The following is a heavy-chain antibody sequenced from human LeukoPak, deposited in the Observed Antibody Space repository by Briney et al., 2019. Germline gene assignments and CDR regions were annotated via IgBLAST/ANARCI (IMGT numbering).Heavy chain of an antibody. Sequence: SETLSLTCAVYGGSFSGYYWSWIRQPPGKGLEWIGGINHSGSTNYNPSLKIRATISVDTSKNQFSLKLSSVTAADTAVYYCARSGYGSGRGRRCLDYWGQGTLVTVSS. CDR3: ARSGYGSGRGRRCLDY. CDR2: INHSGST. D-gene: IGHD3-10*01. J-gene: IGHJ4*02. V-gene: IGHV4-34*01. CDR1: GGSFSGYY.